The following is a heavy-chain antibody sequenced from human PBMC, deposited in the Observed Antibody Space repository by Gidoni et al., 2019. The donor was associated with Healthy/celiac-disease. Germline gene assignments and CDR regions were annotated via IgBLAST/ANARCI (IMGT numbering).Heavy chain of an antibody. V-gene: IGHV4-34*01. CDR1: VGSFSGSY. CDR3: ARGTLVYYSSSRWRGPYNWFDP. J-gene: IGHJ5*02. CDR2: INHSGST. D-gene: IGHD6-6*01. Sequence: QVQLQQWGSGLLKPSETLSLTCAVYVGSFSGSYWRWIRQPPGKGLEWIGEINHSGSTNYNPSLKSRVTISVDTSKNQFSLKLSSVTAADTAVYYCARGTLVYYSSSRWRGPYNWFDPWGQGTLVTVSS.